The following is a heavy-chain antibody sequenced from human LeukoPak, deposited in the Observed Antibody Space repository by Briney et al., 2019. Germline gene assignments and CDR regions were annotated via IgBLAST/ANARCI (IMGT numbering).Heavy chain of an antibody. CDR1: GGSFSGYY. CDR2: INHSGST. V-gene: IGHV4-34*01. Sequence: PSETLSLTCAVYGGSFSGYYWSWIRQPPVKVLEWIGEINHSGSTNYNPSLKSRVTISVDTSKNQFSLKLSSVTAADTAVYYCARVIRYFDWLSSPCSFDPWGQGTLVTVSS. CDR3: ARVIRYFDWLSSPCSFDP. J-gene: IGHJ5*02. D-gene: IGHD3-9*01.